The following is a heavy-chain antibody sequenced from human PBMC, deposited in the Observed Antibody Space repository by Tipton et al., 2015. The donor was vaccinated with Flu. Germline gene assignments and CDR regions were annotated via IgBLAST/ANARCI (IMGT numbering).Heavy chain of an antibody. CDR1: GGSFSGYY. V-gene: IGHV4-34*01. CDR3: TRSLRDSSGSPGY. J-gene: IGHJ4*02. CDR2: INHSGST. D-gene: IGHD3-22*01. Sequence: TLSLTCAVYGGSFSGYYWRWIRQPPGKGLEWIGEINHSGSTYYSPSLKGRVTISADTSNNQFSLRLSSVTAADTAMYYCTRSLRDSSGSPGYWGQGTLVTVSS.